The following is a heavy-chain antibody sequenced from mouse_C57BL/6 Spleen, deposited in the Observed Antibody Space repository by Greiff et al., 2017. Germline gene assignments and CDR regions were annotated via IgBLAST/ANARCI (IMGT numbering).Heavy chain of an antibody. D-gene: IGHD1-1*01. CDR3: AREGLLRAMDY. J-gene: IGHJ4*01. Sequence: QVQLQHPGAELVTPGASVKLSCKASGYTFTSYWMHWVKQRPGRGLAWIGRIDPNSGGTKYNEKFQGKAPLTVDKPSSTAYMQHSSLKSEDSAVYYCAREGLLRAMDYWGQGTSVTVSS. CDR2: IDPNSGGT. V-gene: IGHV1-62-3*01. CDR1: GYTFTSYW.